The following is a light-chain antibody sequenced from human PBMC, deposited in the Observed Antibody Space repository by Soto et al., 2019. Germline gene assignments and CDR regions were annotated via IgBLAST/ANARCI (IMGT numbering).Light chain of an antibody. J-gene: IGLJ1*01. CDR3: SSYRSSTTFV. CDR1: SSDVGGYNY. CDR2: EVS. V-gene: IGLV2-8*01. Sequence: QSALTQPPSASGSPGQSVTISCTGTSSDVGGYNYVSWYQQHPGKAPKLMIYEVSERPSGVPDRFSGSKSSDTASLTISGLQAEDEADYYCSSYRSSTTFVFGTGTKVTVL.